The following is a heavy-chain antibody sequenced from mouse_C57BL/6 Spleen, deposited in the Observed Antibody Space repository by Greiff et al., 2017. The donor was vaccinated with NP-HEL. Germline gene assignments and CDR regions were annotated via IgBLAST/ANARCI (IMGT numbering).Heavy chain of an antibody. CDR3: TASGYDRAN. V-gene: IGHV6-3*01. Sequence: EVMLVESGGGLVQPGGSMKLSCVASGFTFSNYWMNWVRQSPEKGLEWVAQIRLKSDNYATHYAESVKGRFTISRDDSKSSVYLQMNNLRAEDTGIYYCTASGYDRANWGQGTLVTVSA. J-gene: IGHJ3*01. D-gene: IGHD2-2*01. CDR1: GFTFSNYW. CDR2: IRLKSDNYAT.